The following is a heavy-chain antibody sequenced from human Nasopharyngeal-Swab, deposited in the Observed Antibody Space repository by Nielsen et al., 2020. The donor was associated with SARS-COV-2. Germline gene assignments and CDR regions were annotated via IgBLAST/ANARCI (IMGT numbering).Heavy chain of an antibody. Sequence: ASVKVSCKTSGYTFTDYYIHWLRQVPGQGLEWVGCIDPDSGDTQYAQKFQGRVTVTSDRSRSTAYIDLSRLRSEDTAVYYCARGGDPREVVAATDCFDPWGQGTLVTVSS. V-gene: IGHV1-2*02. J-gene: IGHJ5*02. CDR2: IDPDSGDT. CDR3: ARGGDPREVVAATDCFDP. D-gene: IGHD2-15*01. CDR1: GYTFTDYY.